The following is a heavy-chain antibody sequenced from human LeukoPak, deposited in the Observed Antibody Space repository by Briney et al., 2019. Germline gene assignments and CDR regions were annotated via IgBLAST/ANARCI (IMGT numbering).Heavy chain of an antibody. CDR2: IYYSGNA. J-gene: IGHJ4*02. CDR1: GGSIRSGGYY. CDR3: ARAGYDSSGYSTYYFDY. V-gene: IGHV4-31*03. Sequence: SETLSLTCIVSGGSIRSGGYYWSWIRQHPGKGLEWIGYIYYSGNAYYNPSLTSRVAISVDTSKNQFSLKLSSVTAADTAVYYCARAGYDSSGYSTYYFDYWGQGTLVTVSS. D-gene: IGHD3-22*01.